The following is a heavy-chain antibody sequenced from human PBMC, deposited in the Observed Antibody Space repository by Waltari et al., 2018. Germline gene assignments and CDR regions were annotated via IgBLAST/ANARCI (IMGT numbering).Heavy chain of an antibody. Sequence: QVQLQQWGAGLLKPSETLSLTCAVYGESFSGYYWSWIRQPPGKGLEWLGENNQSGSTNPNPTLQSRVTISVDASKTQFSLKLSSVTAADTAVYYCARDVRTTVVTNYYYGMDVWGQGTTVTVSS. D-gene: IGHD4-17*01. CDR3: ARDVRTTVVTNYYYGMDV. J-gene: IGHJ6*02. CDR2: NNQSGST. CDR1: GESFSGYY. V-gene: IGHV4-34*01.